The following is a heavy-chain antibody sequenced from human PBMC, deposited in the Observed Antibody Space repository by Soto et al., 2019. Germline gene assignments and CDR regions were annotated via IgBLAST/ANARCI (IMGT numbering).Heavy chain of an antibody. J-gene: IGHJ6*02. D-gene: IGHD4-17*01. V-gene: IGHV3-23*01. CDR1: GFTFSSYA. Sequence: EVQLLESGGGLVQPGGSLRLSCAASGFTFSSYAMSWVRQAPGMGLEWVSVISGSGYATYYADSVKGRFTVSRDNPNNTVYLQMNSRRAEDTAVYYCEKEETVLVNYYYYYGMDVWGQGTTVTVSS. CDR3: EKEETVLVNYYYYYGMDV. CDR2: ISGSGYAT.